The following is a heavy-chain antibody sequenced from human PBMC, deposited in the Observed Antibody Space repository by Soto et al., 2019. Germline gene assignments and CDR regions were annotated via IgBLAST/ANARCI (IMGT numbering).Heavy chain of an antibody. CDR2: IYSGGST. Sequence: PGGSLRLSCAASGFTVSSKYMSWVRQAPGKGLEWVSVIYSGGSTYYADSVKGRFTISRDNSKNTLYLQMNSLRAEDTAVYYCAKRGGYDFGYFDYWGQGTLVTVSS. CDR1: GFTVSSKY. J-gene: IGHJ4*02. CDR3: AKRGGYDFGYFDY. V-gene: IGHV3-53*01. D-gene: IGHD5-12*01.